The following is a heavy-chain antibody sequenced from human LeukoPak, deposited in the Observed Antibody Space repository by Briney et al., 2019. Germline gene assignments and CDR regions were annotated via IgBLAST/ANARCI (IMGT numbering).Heavy chain of an antibody. V-gene: IGHV3-30*18. CDR2: ISYDGSNK. CDR1: GFTFSSYD. CDR3: AKSPSGSGSYTPFDY. D-gene: IGHD3-10*01. J-gene: IGHJ4*02. Sequence: GGSLRLSCAASGFTFSSYDVHWVRQAPGKGLEWVAVISYDGSNKYYADSVKGRFTISRDNSKNTLYLQMNSLRAEDTAVYYCAKSPSGSGSYTPFDYWGQGTLVTVSS.